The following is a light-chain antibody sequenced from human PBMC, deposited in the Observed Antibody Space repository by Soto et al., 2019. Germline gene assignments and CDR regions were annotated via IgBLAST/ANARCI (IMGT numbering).Light chain of an antibody. V-gene: IGLV2-11*01. Sequence: QSALTQPRSVSGSPGQPVTISCTGTSSDVGGYDYISWYQQHPGKAPKLMIYDVSQRPSGVPDRFSGSKSGNTASLTISGLQAEDEADYYCCSYAGSYTYVFGTETKLTVL. CDR1: SSDVGGYDY. CDR3: CSYAGSYTYV. CDR2: DVS. J-gene: IGLJ1*01.